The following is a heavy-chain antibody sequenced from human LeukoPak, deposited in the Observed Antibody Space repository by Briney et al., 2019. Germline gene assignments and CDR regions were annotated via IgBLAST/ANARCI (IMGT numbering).Heavy chain of an antibody. D-gene: IGHD1-20*01. CDR3: ARGDNWNDRSLDY. J-gene: IGHJ4*02. Sequence: GSLRLSCTVSGFTVSSNSMSWVRQAPGKGLEWIGYIYYSGSTNYNPSLKSRVTISVDTSKNQFSLKLSSVTAADTAVYYCARGDNWNDRSLDYWGQGTLVTVSS. CDR2: IYYSGST. V-gene: IGHV4-59*02. CDR1: GFTVSSNS.